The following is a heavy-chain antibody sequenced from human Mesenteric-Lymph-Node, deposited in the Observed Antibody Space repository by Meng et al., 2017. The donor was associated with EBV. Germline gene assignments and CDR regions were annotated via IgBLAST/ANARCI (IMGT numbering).Heavy chain of an antibody. V-gene: IGHV4-34*01. J-gene: IGHJ5*02. CDR1: GGSFSGYY. CDR3: ATLGSFASSIDP. CDR2: INHSGST. D-gene: IGHD3-16*01. Sequence: QVRLQQWGAGLLKPAEPLYPTCAVYGGSFSGYYWSWIRQPPGKGLEWIGEINHSGSTNYNPSLKSRVTISVDTSKNQFSLKVTSVTAADTAVYFCATLGSFASSIDPWGQGTLVTVSS.